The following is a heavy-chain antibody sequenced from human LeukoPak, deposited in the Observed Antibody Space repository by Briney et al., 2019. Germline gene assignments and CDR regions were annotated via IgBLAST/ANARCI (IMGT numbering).Heavy chain of an antibody. J-gene: IGHJ4*02. D-gene: IGHD3-10*01. CDR3: ARGSTYYYADY. CDR2: ISYDGSNK. CDR1: GFTFSSYA. V-gene: IGHV3-30*01. Sequence: GGSLSLSCAASGFTFSSYAMHWVRQAPGKGLEWVAVISYDGSNKYYANSVKGRFTISRDNSKNTLYLQMNTLRAEDTAVYYCARGSTYYYADYWGQGTLVTVSS.